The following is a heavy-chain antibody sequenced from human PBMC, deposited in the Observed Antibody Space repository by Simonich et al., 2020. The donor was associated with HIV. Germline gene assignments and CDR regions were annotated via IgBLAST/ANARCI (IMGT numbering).Heavy chain of an antibody. V-gene: IGHV4-34*01. Sequence: QVQLQQWGAGLLKPSETLSLTCAVHGGSFMKYHWSWIRQPPGKGLEWIGEVNQSGSTTYNSSLKSRVTISLDTSKNQFSLKLTSVTAADTALYFCARGTQLSNWGYPPRYWFDSWGQGTLVTVSS. CDR3: ARGTQLSNWGYPPRYWFDS. CDR2: VNQSGST. CDR1: GGSFMKYH. J-gene: IGHJ5*01. D-gene: IGHD7-27*01.